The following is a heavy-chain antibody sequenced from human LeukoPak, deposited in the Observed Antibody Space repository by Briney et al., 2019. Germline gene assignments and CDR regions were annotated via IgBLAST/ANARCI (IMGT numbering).Heavy chain of an antibody. J-gene: IGHJ4*02. Sequence: PGGSLRLSCAASGFTFSSYAMSWVRQAPGKGLEWVSAISGSGGSTYYADSVKGRFTISRDNSKNTVYPQMNSLRAEDTAVYYCGKLITKTDYFDFWGQGTLVTVSS. D-gene: IGHD3-3*01. V-gene: IGHV3-23*01. CDR1: GFTFSSYA. CDR2: ISGSGGST. CDR3: GKLITKTDYFDF.